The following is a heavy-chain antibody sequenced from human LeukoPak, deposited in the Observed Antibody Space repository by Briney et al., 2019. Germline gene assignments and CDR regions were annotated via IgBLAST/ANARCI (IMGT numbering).Heavy chain of an antibody. Sequence: GGSLRLSCAASGFTFSSYWMSWVRQAPGKGLEWVANIKQDGSEKYYVDSVKGRFTISRDNAKNSLYLQINSLRAEDTAVYYCARPYTIFGVVSLFDYWGQGTLVTVSS. CDR3: ARPYTIFGVVSLFDY. CDR2: IKQDGSEK. V-gene: IGHV3-7*01. J-gene: IGHJ4*02. CDR1: GFTFSSYW. D-gene: IGHD3-3*01.